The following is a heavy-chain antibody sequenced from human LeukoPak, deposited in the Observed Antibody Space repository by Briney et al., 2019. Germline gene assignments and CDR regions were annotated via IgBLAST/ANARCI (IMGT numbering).Heavy chain of an antibody. CDR1: GFTFSSYA. D-gene: IGHD4-23*01. Sequence: PGGSLRLSCAASGFTFSSYAMSWVRQAPGKGLEWLSAVSGSGGNSYYADSVKGRFTISRDNSKNTLYLQMNSLRAEDTAVYYCASGDYGGDYWGQGTLVTVSS. CDR3: ASGDYGGDY. V-gene: IGHV3-23*01. J-gene: IGHJ4*02. CDR2: VSGSGGNS.